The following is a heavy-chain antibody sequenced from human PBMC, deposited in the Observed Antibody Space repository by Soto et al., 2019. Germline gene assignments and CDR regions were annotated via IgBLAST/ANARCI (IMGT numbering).Heavy chain of an antibody. V-gene: IGHV4-4*02. CDR1: GGSISSSNW. CDR3: ARDSRGYSGYDSNEA. CDR2: IYHSGST. J-gene: IGHJ5*02. D-gene: IGHD5-12*01. Sequence: TLSLTCAASGGSISSSNWWSWVRQPPGKGLEWIGEIYHSGSTNHNPSLKSRVTISVDKSKNQFSLKLSSVTAADTAVYYCARDSRGYSGYDSNEAWGQGTLVTVSS.